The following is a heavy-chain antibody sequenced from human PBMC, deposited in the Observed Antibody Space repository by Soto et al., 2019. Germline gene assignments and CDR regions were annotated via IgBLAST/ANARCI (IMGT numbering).Heavy chain of an antibody. V-gene: IGHV3-30*01. CDR3: AASAAAATRGWFDP. CDR2: ISYDGSDT. Sequence: PGGSLRLSCAASGFTFRNYPMHWVRQAPGKGLEWVTFISYDGSDTNYADSVRGRFTISRDNSKNRLYLQMNSLRVEDTALYYCAASAAAATRGWFDPWGQGTLVTVSS. CDR1: GFTFRNYP. D-gene: IGHD6-13*01. J-gene: IGHJ5*02.